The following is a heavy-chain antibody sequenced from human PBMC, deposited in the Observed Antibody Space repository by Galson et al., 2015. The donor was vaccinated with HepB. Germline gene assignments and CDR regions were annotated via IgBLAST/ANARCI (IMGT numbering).Heavy chain of an antibody. CDR2: IFAGGGNT. CDR3: ARETPDTDYSDW. V-gene: IGHV1-46*01. CDR1: GYTLTNSH. D-gene: IGHD2-15*01. J-gene: IGHJ4*02. Sequence: SVQVSYKAHGYTLTNSHFHWVRQAPGQGPEWVGKIFAGGGNTSSAQKIHGRVTMTRDSATSTIYMEVRSLTSDDTAVFYCARETPDTDYSDWWGQGTLVTVSS.